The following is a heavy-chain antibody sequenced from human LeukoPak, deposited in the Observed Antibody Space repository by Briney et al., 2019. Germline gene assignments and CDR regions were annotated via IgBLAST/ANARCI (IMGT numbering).Heavy chain of an antibody. V-gene: IGHV1-69*04. CDR3: ARERYCSSTSCLNWFDP. J-gene: IGHJ5*02. CDR1: GGTFSSYT. Sequence: SVKVSCKASGGTFSSYTISWVRQAPGQGLEWMGRIIPILGIANYAQKFQGRVTITADKSTSTAYMELSSLRSEDTAVYYCARERYCSSTSCLNWFDPWGQGTLVTVSS. CDR2: IIPILGIA. D-gene: IGHD2-2*01.